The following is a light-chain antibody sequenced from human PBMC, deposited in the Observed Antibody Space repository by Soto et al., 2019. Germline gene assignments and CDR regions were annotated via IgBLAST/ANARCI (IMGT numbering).Light chain of an antibody. Sequence: QSVLAQPPSASGSPGQSVTISCTGTSSDVGVYNYVSWYRQHPGKAPKLMIYEVSKRPSGVPDRFSGSKSGNTASLTVSGLQAEDEADYYCSSYAGSNNLVFGGGTKVPVL. J-gene: IGLJ2*01. V-gene: IGLV2-8*01. CDR3: SSYAGSNNLV. CDR1: SSDVGVYNY. CDR2: EVS.